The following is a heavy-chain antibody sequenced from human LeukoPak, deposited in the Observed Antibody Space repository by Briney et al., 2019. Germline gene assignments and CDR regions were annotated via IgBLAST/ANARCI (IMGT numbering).Heavy chain of an antibody. CDR1: GCSVSGYY. CDR2: IYYSGSS. V-gene: IGHV4-59*08. J-gene: IGHJ5*02. Sequence: PSETLSLTCTVSGCSVSGYYLSWIRQPPGKGLEWISDIYYSGSSNYYHSLKRRVSISVDTYENKYSLKLPSVTAADAAIYEYGCEREYRSCGLVWFDPWGHGSMVTVS. CDR3: GCEREYRSCGLVWFDP. D-gene: IGHD6-6*01.